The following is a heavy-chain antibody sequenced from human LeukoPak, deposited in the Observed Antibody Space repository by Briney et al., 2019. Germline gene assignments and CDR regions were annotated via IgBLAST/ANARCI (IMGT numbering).Heavy chain of an antibody. D-gene: IGHD6-19*01. CDR2: IYPGDSDT. CDR1: GYSFTSYW. CDR3: ARHAPVAGTPQVIDY. Sequence: GESLKISCKGSGYSFTSYWIGWVRQMPGKGLEWMGIIYPGDSDTRYSPSFQGQVTISADKSISTAYLQWSSLKASDTAMYYCARHAPVAGTPQVIDYWGQGTLVTVSS. V-gene: IGHV5-51*01. J-gene: IGHJ4*02.